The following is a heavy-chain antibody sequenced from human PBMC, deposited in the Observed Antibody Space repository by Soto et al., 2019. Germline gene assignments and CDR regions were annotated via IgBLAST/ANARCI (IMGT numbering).Heavy chain of an antibody. J-gene: IGHJ4*02. CDR1: GFTFSDYA. CDR3: VKAPVSEWLRSYFEY. V-gene: IGHV3-64D*06. CDR2: VSGNGDST. Sequence: GGSLRLSCSASGFTFSDYAMYWVRQAPGKGLEYVSGVSGNGDSTNYADSVKGRFTISRDNSYNTLFLQMSSLRVEDVAVYYCVKAPVSEWLRSYFEYWGQGALVTVSS. D-gene: IGHD5-12*01.